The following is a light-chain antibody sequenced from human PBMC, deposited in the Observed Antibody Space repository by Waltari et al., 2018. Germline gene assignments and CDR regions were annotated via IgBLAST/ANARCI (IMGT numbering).Light chain of an antibody. CDR3: CSYATRNTPVA. CDR1: TSDVGNYDF. Sequence: SSLTQPASESGAPGQSFTILCTGSTSDVGNYDFVSWYQQYPGKAPKVIIYEVNQRPSGVSDRFSGSKSGNTASLTISGLQPEDEADYHCCSYATRNTPVAFGGGTKVTLL. CDR2: EVN. V-gene: IGLV2-23*02. J-gene: IGLJ2*01.